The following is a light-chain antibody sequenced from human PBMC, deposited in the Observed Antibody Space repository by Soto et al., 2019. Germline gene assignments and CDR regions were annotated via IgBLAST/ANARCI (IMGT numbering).Light chain of an antibody. Sequence: QAVVTQEPSLTVSPGGTVTLTCASSTGAVTSGHFPSWFQQKPGQAPRALVHGATNKHSWTPARFSGSLLGGKAALTLSGVQPEDEAEYYCLMYYGGPWVFGGGTQLTVL. CDR3: LMYYGGPWV. J-gene: IGLJ3*02. CDR1: TGAVTSGHF. V-gene: IGLV7-43*01. CDR2: GAT.